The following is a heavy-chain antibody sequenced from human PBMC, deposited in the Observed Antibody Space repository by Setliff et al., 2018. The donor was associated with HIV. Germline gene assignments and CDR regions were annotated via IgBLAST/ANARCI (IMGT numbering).Heavy chain of an antibody. CDR3: ARSTYYYGSGKGSGWFDP. Sequence: KASETLSLTCDVSGYSISSGGYSWSWIRQPPGKGLEWIGYIYHSGSTYYNPSLKSRVTISIDRSKNQFSLKLSSVTAADTAVYYCARSTYYYGSGKGSGWFDPWGQGTLVTVSS. CDR2: IYHSGST. D-gene: IGHD3-10*01. V-gene: IGHV4-30-2*01. CDR1: GYSISSGGYS. J-gene: IGHJ5*02.